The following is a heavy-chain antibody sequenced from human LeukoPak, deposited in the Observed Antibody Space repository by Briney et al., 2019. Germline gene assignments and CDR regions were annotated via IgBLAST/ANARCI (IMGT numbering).Heavy chain of an antibody. CDR1: GGSFSGYY. CDR3: ARQSRDIAAAGNYFDY. CDR2: INHSGST. V-gene: IGHV4-34*01. Sequence: SETLSLTCAVYGGSFSGYYWSWIRQPPGKGLEWIGEINHSGSTNYNPSLKSRVTISVDTSKNQFSLKLSSVTAADTAVYYCARQSRDIAAAGNYFDYWGQGTLVTVSS. D-gene: IGHD6-13*01. J-gene: IGHJ4*02.